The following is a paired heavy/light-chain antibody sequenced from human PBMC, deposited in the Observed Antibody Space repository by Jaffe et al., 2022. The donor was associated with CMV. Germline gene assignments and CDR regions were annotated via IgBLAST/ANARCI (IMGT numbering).Light chain of an antibody. CDR3: AAWDDSLNGPVV. Sequence: QSVLTQPPSESGTPGQRVTISCSGNTSNIGSNPVNWYQQLPGTAPKLLIYSNNQRPSGVPDRFSGSKSGTSASLAISGLQSEDEANYYCAAWDDSLNGPVVFGGGTKLTVL. V-gene: IGLV1-44*01. J-gene: IGLJ2*01. CDR2: SNN. CDR1: TSNIGSNP.
Heavy chain of an antibody. D-gene: IGHD3-10*01. V-gene: IGHV4-39*01. J-gene: IGHJ5*02. CDR3: ARHEMVRQFGYIWFDL. Sequence: QLQLQESGPRLVKPSETLSLTCSVSGGSISNSNLYWGWIRQPPGKGLEWIASVYRTGTTYYNPSPKSRATISVDTSKNQFSLKLGSVTAADTAVYYCARHEMVRQFGYIWFDLWGQGTLVTVSS. CDR1: GGSISNSNLY. CDR2: VYRTGTT.